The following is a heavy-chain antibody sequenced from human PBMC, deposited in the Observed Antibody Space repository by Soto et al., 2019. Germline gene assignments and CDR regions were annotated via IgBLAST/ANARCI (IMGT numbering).Heavy chain of an antibody. CDR3: AKEWVYDSSGWSFDY. CDR2: ILNDGSNK. J-gene: IGHJ4*02. V-gene: IGHV3-30*18. D-gene: IGHD3-22*01. CDR1: GFTFSSYG. Sequence: GGSLRLSCAASGFTFSSYGMHWVRQAPGKGLEWVAVILNDGSNKYYADSVKGRFTISRDNSKNTLYLQMNSLRAEDTAVFYCAKEWVYDSSGWSFDYWGQGTLVTVSS.